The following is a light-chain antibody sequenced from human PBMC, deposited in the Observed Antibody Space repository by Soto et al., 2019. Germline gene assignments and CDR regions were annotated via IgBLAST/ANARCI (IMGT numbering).Light chain of an antibody. V-gene: IGKV3-15*01. CDR2: GTS. J-gene: IGKJ1*01. Sequence: IAMTQSPATLSVSPGDRATLSCRASQSVSINLAWYQQKPGQVPRLLIYGTSTRATGIPARFSGSGSETEFTLTITSLRPEDFGVYYCQQYRSWPHTFGQGTKVDIK. CDR1: QSVSIN. CDR3: QQYRSWPHT.